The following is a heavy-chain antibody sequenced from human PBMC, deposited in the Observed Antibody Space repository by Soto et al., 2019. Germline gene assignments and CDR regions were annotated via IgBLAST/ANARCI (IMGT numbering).Heavy chain of an antibody. J-gene: IGHJ1*01. CDR1: GFTFSSYG. V-gene: IGHV3-30*18. CDR2: ISYDGSNK. CDR3: AKDALAYCGGDCYVYFQH. Sequence: QVQLVESGGGVVQPGRSLRLSCAASGFTFSSYGMHWVRQAPGKGLEWVAVISYDGSNKYYADSVKGRFTISRDNSKNTRYLQMNSLRAEDTAVYYCAKDALAYCGGDCYVYFQHWGQGTLVTVSS. D-gene: IGHD2-21*02.